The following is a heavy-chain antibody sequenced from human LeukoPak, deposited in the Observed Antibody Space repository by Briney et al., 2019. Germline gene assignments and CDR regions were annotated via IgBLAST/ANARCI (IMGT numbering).Heavy chain of an antibody. V-gene: IGHV5-51*01. Sequence: PGESLKISCKHSEYSFPNYCIGWVRQMPGKGLEWLGIIYPGDSDTRYSPSFQGQVTISADESISTAYLQWSSLKASDTAMYFCARQNSYAFDIWGQGTMVTVSS. CDR2: IYPGDSDT. CDR3: ARQNSYAFDI. CDR1: EYSFPNYC. J-gene: IGHJ3*02.